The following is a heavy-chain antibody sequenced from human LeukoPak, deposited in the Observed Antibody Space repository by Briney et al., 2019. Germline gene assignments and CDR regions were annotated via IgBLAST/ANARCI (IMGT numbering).Heavy chain of an antibody. CDR1: GFTFSGYW. Sequence: GGSLRLSCAASGFTFSGYWMSWVRQTPEKGLEWVANIKQDGYEKYYVDSVKGRFTISRDNAKNSLYLQMNSLRAEDTAVYYCARDATRGGDNDYWGQGTRVIVSS. CDR2: IKQDGYEK. CDR3: ARDATRGGDNDY. D-gene: IGHD2-21*02. V-gene: IGHV3-7*01. J-gene: IGHJ4*02.